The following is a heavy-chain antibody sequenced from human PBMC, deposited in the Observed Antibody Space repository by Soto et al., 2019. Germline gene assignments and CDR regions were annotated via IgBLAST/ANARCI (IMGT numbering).Heavy chain of an antibody. CDR3: ARSPAYCGGDCYSRSPDFDY. CDR2: INHSGST. D-gene: IGHD2-21*02. CDR1: GGSFSGYY. V-gene: IGHV4-34*01. Sequence: QVQLQQWGAGLLKPSETLSLTCAVYGGSFSGYYWSWIRQPPGRGLEWLGEINHSGSTNYNPSLKGRVTISVDTSKNQFSLKLSSVTAADTAVYYCARSPAYCGGDCYSRSPDFDYWGQGTLVTVSS. J-gene: IGHJ4*02.